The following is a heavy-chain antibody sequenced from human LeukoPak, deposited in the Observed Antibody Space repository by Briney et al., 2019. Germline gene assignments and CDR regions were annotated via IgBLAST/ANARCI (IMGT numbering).Heavy chain of an antibody. CDR3: ARHECHASRSYYRAY. V-gene: IGHV5-51*01. CDR2: IYPADSDT. J-gene: IGHJ4*02. D-gene: IGHD3-10*01. CDR1: VYSFSNYW. Sequence: GESLKISCKSCVYSFSNYWLGWVRYMPGKGLEWMGIIYPADSDTRYSPSFQGQVTISADKSVSTAHLQWSSLKASDNALYYCARHECHASRSYYRAYWGQGTLVTVSS.